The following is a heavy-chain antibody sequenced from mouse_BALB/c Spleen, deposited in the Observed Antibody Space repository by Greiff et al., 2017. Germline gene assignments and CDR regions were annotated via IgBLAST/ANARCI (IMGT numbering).Heavy chain of an antibody. V-gene: IGHV2-6-6*01. D-gene: IGHD2-3*01. CDR2: IWGDGST. CDR1: GFSLTNSG. Sequence: QVQLKQSGPGLVAPSQSLSITCTVSGFSLTNSGVHWVRQSPGKGLEWLGVIWGDGSTNYNSAFKSRLSISKDNSKSQVFLKMNSLQTDDTARYYCAKRDGYYPFAYWGQGTLVTVSA. CDR3: AKRDGYYPFAY. J-gene: IGHJ3*01.